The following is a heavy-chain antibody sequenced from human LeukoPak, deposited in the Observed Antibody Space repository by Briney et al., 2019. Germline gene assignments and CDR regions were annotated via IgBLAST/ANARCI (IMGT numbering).Heavy chain of an antibody. J-gene: IGHJ1*01. V-gene: IGHV1-24*01. D-gene: IGHD3-16*02. CDR2: FDPENAET. CDR1: GYALSVLA. Sequence: ASVNVSCKVSGYALSVLAIHWVRQAPGQGLEWMGGFDPENAETLYAQTFQGRVTMSEDISTDTAYMQLSSLRSEDTALYFCATASSVITFGGVIVSEVEYFQHWGQGTLVTVSS. CDR3: ATASSVITFGGVIVSEVEYFQH.